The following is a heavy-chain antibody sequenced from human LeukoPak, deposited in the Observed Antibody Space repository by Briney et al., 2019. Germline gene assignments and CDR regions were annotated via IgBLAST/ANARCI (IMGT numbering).Heavy chain of an antibody. Sequence: SETLSLTCAVSGGSISSTNWWSWVRQPPGKGLEWIGEIYRSGTTNYKPSLKSRVTISLDKSRNHFSLKLTSVTAADTAVYYCATKPYDFWSGYHYYFDYWGQGTLVTVSS. CDR3: ATKPYDFWSGYHYYFDY. J-gene: IGHJ4*02. CDR1: GGSISSTNW. D-gene: IGHD3-3*01. V-gene: IGHV4-4*02. CDR2: IYRSGTT.